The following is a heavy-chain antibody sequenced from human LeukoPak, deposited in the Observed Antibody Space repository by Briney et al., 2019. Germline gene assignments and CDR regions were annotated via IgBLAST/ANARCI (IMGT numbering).Heavy chain of an antibody. Sequence: GGSLRLSCAASGFTFSNYAMSWVRQAPGKGLEWVSTISGSGSSTYYADSVKGRFTISRDNSKNTLYLQMNSLRAEDTAVYYCAKDSGSGWYQYGMDVWGQGTTVTVSS. D-gene: IGHD6-19*01. CDR3: AKDSGSGWYQYGMDV. V-gene: IGHV3-23*01. CDR1: GFTFSNYA. CDR2: ISGSGSST. J-gene: IGHJ6*02.